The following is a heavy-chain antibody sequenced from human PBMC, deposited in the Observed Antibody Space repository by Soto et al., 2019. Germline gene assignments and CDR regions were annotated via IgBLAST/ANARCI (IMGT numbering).Heavy chain of an antibody. Sequence: SVKVSCKASGFTFTSSAVQWVRQARGQRLEWIGWIVVGSGNTNYAQKFQGRVTMTRDISTSTAYMELRSLRFDDTAVYYCARDGSPNFWSGYYTGDWFDPWGQGTLVTAPQ. D-gene: IGHD3-3*01. V-gene: IGHV1-58*01. J-gene: IGHJ5*02. CDR1: GFTFTSSA. CDR3: ARDGSPNFWSGYYTGDWFDP. CDR2: IVVGSGNT.